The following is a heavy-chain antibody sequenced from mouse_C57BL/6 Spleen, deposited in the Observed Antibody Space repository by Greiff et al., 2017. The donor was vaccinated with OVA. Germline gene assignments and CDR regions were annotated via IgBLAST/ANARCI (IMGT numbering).Heavy chain of an antibody. Sequence: QVQLQQPGAELVRPGSSVKLSCKASGYTFTSYWMHWVKQRPIQGLEWIGNIDPSDSETHYNQKFKDKATLTVDKSSSTAYMQLSSLTSEDSAVYYGARWPPYNYDGDYWGQGTTLTVSS. CDR1: GYTFTSYW. CDR2: IDPSDSET. J-gene: IGHJ2*01. CDR3: ARWPPYNYDGDY. V-gene: IGHV1-52*01. D-gene: IGHD2-12*01.